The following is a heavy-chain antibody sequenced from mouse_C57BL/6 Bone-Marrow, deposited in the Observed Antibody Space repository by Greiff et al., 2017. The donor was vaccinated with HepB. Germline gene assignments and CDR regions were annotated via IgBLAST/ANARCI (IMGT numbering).Heavy chain of an antibody. CDR3: TRRRYYGPYAMDY. J-gene: IGHJ4*01. CDR2: IRNKANNHAT. V-gene: IGHV6-6*01. Sequence: EVMLVESGGGLVQPGGSMKLSCAASGFTFSDAWMDWVRQSPEKGLEWVAEIRNKANNHATYYAESVKGRFTISRDDSKSSVYLQMNSLRAEDTGIYYCTRRRYYGPYAMDYWGQGTSVTVSS. CDR1: GFTFSDAW. D-gene: IGHD1-1*01.